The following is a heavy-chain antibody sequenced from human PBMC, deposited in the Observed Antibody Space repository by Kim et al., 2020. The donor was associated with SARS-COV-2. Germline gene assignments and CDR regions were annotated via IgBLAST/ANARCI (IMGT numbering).Heavy chain of an antibody. V-gene: IGHV1-18*01. CDR3: ARDALYSGSYYF. Sequence: NYAQKLQGRVTMTTDTSTSTAYMELRSLRSDDTAVYYCARDALYSGSYYFWGQGTLVTVSS. J-gene: IGHJ4*02. D-gene: IGHD1-26*01.